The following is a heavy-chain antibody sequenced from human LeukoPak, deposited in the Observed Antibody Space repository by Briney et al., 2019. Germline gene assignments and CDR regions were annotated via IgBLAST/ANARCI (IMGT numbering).Heavy chain of an antibody. CDR3: ARHREIRAAAAPHDY. V-gene: IGHV4-38-2*02. CDR1: DYSISSGYY. D-gene: IGHD6-13*01. J-gene: IGHJ4*02. Sequence: SETLSLTCSVSDYSISSGYYWGWIRQPPGKGLEWIGSIYYSGTTYYNPSLKSRVTISVDTSKNQFSLKLSSVTAADTGVYYCARHREIRAAAAPHDYWGQGTLVTVSS. CDR2: IYYSGTT.